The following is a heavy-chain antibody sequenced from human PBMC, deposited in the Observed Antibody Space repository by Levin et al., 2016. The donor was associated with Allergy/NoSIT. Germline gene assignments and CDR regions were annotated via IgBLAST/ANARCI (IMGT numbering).Heavy chain of an antibody. Sequence: SVKVSCKASGGTFSSYAISWVRQAPGQGLEWMGGITPIFGTANYAQKFQGRVTITADESTSTAYMELSSLRSEDTAVYYCARDPISTYSGYGRGFDYWGQGTLVTVPS. V-gene: IGHV1-69*13. J-gene: IGHJ4*02. D-gene: IGHD5-12*01. CDR1: GGTFSSYA. CDR3: ARDPISTYSGYGRGFDY. CDR2: ITPIFGTA.